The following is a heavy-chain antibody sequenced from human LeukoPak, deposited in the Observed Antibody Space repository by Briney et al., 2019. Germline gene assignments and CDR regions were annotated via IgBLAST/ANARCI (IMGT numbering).Heavy chain of an antibody. J-gene: IGHJ4*02. CDR3: AKALRFLEWLPDYFDY. V-gene: IGHV3-30*02. CDR1: GFTFSSYG. D-gene: IGHD3-3*01. Sequence: GGSLRLSCAASGFTFSSYGMHWVRQAPGKGLEWVAFIRYDGSNKYYADSVKGRCTISRDNSKNTLYLQMNSLRAEDTAVYYCAKALRFLEWLPDYFDYWGQGTLVTVSS. CDR2: IRYDGSNK.